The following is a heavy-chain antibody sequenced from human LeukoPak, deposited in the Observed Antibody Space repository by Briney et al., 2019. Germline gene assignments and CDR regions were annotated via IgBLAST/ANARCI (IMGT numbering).Heavy chain of an antibody. V-gene: IGHV3-7*03. D-gene: IGHD6-13*01. CDR3: TRVSRYDGTWSPFYFDY. CDR1: GFTFTTYW. Sequence: LSGGSLRLSCAASGFTFTTYWMSWVRQLPGKGLEWVANINQDGTEKYYVDSVKGRFTISRDNAKNSLYLQMNSLRAEDTALYYCTRVSRYDGTWSPFYFDYWGQGTLVTVSS. J-gene: IGHJ4*02. CDR2: INQDGTEK.